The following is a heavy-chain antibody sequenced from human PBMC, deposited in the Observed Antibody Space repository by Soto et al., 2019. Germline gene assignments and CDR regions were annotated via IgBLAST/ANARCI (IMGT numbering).Heavy chain of an antibody. J-gene: IGHJ5*02. Sequence: SVKVSCTTSGCTFSSYAISRARQAPGQGLEWMGWIIPIFGTATYAQKFLGRVTITANASSSTAYMELSSLRSEYTAVYYCARERTRGFDTWGPGTLVTVSS. V-gene: IGHV1-69*13. CDR1: GCTFSSYA. CDR3: ARERTRGFDT. CDR2: IIPIFGTA.